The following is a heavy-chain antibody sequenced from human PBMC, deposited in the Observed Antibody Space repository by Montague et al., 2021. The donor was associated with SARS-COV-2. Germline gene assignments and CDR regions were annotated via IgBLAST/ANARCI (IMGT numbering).Heavy chain of an antibody. V-gene: IGHV3-48*02. CDR2: ITGTSSLV. Sequence: SRSLSLSASGFTFSIYSMNWVRQAPGKGLEWVSYITGTSSLVHYADSVKGRFTISRDNAQNSLYLQMNSLRDEDTAVYYCARSTGHFDYWGLGTLVTVSS. CDR3: ARSTGHFDY. CDR1: GFTFSIYS. J-gene: IGHJ4*02. D-gene: IGHD7-27*01.